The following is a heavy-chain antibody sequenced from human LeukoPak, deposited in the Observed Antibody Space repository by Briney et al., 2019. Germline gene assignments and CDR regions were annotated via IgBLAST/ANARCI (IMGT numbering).Heavy chain of an antibody. Sequence: TGGSLRLSCAASGFTFSSYAMSWVRQAPGKGLEWVSGIIGSGGSTYYADSVKGRFTISRDNSKNTLCLQMKSLRVDDTAVYYCAKAYSSSWNEQITLDNWFDPWGQGTLVTVSS. CDR2: IIGSGGST. V-gene: IGHV3-23*01. CDR1: GFTFSSYA. J-gene: IGHJ5*02. CDR3: AKAYSSSWNEQITLDNWFDP. D-gene: IGHD6-13*01.